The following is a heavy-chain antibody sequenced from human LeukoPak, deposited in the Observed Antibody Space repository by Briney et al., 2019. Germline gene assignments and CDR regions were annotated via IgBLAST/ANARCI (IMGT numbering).Heavy chain of an antibody. Sequence: GGSLRLSCVASGFTFSSYAMSWVRQAPGKGLEWVSAISGSGGSTYYADSVKGRFTISRDNSKNMLYLQMNRLRAEETAVYYCAKTRASRTAAYFDYWGQGTLVTVSS. CDR1: GFTFSSYA. D-gene: IGHD6-13*01. V-gene: IGHV3-23*01. CDR2: ISGSGGST. J-gene: IGHJ4*02. CDR3: AKTRASRTAAYFDY.